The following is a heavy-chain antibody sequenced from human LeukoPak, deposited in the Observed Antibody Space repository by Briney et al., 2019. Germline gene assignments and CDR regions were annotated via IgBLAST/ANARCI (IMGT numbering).Heavy chain of an antibody. J-gene: IGHJ6*03. CDR3: ARVTYYDFWSGRVGAYYYYYMDV. D-gene: IGHD3-3*01. CDR1: GGSISSGGYY. Sequence: SETLSLTCTVSGGSISSGGYYWSWIRQHPGKGLEWIGYIYYSGSTYYNPSLKSRVTISVDTSKNQLSLKLSSVTAADTAVYYCARVTYYDFWSGRVGAYYYYYMDVWGKGTTVTVSS. CDR2: IYYSGST. V-gene: IGHV4-31*03.